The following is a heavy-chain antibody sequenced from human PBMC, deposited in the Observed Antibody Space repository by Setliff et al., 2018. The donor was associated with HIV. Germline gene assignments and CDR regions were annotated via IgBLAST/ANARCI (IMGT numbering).Heavy chain of an antibody. Sequence: ASVKVSCKASGYTFTSYSLHWVRQAPGQRLEWMGWINAGSGNTKYSQKFQGRVTITRDTSARTAYMELSSLRSEDTAVYYCARVFSAISGWFLFDYWGQGTLVTVSS. CDR1: GYTFTSYS. J-gene: IGHJ4*02. CDR3: ARVFSAISGWFLFDY. CDR2: INAGSGNT. D-gene: IGHD6-19*01. V-gene: IGHV1-3*01.